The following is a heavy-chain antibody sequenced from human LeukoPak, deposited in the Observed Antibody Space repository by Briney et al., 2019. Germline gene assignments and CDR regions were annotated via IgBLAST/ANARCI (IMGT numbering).Heavy chain of an antibody. CDR3: AKDSIWFGESNPVGY. V-gene: IGHV3-30*02. CDR2: IRYDGSNK. J-gene: IGHJ4*02. D-gene: IGHD3-10*01. CDR1: GFTFSSYG. Sequence: GGSLRLSCAASGFTFSSYGMHWVRQAPGKGLEWVAFIRYDGSNKYYADSMKGRFTISRDDSKNTLYLQMNSLRAEDTAVYYCAKDSIWFGESNPVGYWGQGTLVTVSS.